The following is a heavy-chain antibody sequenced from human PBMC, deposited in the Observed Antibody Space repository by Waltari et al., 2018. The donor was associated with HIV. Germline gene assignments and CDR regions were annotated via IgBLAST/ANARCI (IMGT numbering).Heavy chain of an antibody. J-gene: IGHJ4*02. CDR3: ARAPVAGNPYPYYFDY. Sequence: EVQLVESGGGLVKPGGSLRLSCAASGFTFSSYSMNWVRQAPGKGLEWVSSISSTSTYIYYGDSMKGRFTISRDNAKNSLYLQMTSLRAEDTAVYYCARAPVAGNPYPYYFDYWGQGTLVTVSS. CDR1: GFTFSSYS. D-gene: IGHD6-19*01. V-gene: IGHV3-21*01. CDR2: ISSTSTYI.